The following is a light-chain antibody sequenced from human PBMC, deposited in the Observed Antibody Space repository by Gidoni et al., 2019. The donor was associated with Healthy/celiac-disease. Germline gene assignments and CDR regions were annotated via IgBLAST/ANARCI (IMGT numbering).Light chain of an antibody. V-gene: IGKV3-11*01. CDR1: QSVSSY. Sequence: EIVLTQSTATLSLCPGERATHSGRASQSVSSYLAWYQQKPGQAPRLLIYAASNRATGIPARFSGSGSGTDFTLTSSSLEPEDFAVYYCQQRSNWPTFGPGTKVDIK. CDR3: QQRSNWPT. CDR2: AAS. J-gene: IGKJ3*01.